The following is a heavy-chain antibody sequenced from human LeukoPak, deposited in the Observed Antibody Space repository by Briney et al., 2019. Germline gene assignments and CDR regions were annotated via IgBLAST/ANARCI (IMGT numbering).Heavy chain of an antibody. J-gene: IGHJ5*02. CDR2: IYYSGST. Sequence: SETLSLTCTVSGGSISRSYWSWIRHPPGKGLEWIGYIYYSGSTNYNPSLKSRVTISVDTSKNQCSLKLTSVTAADTAVYYWARALQYGSGSYYNVRFDPWGQGTLVTVSS. CDR1: GGSISRSY. CDR3: ARALQYGSGSYYNVRFDP. D-gene: IGHD3-10*01. V-gene: IGHV4-59*01.